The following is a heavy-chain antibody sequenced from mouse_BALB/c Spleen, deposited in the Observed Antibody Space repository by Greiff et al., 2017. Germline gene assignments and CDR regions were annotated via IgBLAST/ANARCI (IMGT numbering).Heavy chain of an antibody. J-gene: IGHJ4*01. CDR3: ARSYGNYGRYAMDY. CDR1: GYTFTDYN. V-gene: IGHV1-18*01. CDR2: INPNNGGT. Sequence: EVQLQQSGPELVKPGASVKIPCKASGYTFTDYNMDWVKQSHGKSLEWIGDINPNNGGTIYNQKFKGKATLTVDKSSSTAYMELRSLTSEDTAVYYCARSYGNYGRYAMDYWGQGTSVTVSS. D-gene: IGHD2-10*02.